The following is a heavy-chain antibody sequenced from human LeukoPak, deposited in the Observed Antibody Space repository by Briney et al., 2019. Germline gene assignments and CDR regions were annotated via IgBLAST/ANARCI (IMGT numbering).Heavy chain of an antibody. Sequence: ASVKVSCKASGYTLTAYYLHWVRQAPGQGLEWMGRINPNSGGTTYAQKFQGRVTMTRDTSIGTAYMELSSLRSDDTAVYYFARPYYESSGLYVDAFDIWGQGTMVTVSS. V-gene: IGHV1-2*06. CDR2: INPNSGGT. CDR1: GYTLTAYY. CDR3: ARPYYESSGLYVDAFDI. J-gene: IGHJ3*02. D-gene: IGHD3-22*01.